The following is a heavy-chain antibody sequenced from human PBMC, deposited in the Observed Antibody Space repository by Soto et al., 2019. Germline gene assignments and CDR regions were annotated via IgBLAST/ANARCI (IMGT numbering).Heavy chain of an antibody. D-gene: IGHD2-2*01. CDR1: GGSLSGYY. CDR3: ATRVTMQYYFAY. J-gene: IGHJ4*02. Sequence: QVQLQHWGAGLLKPSETLSRTCAVYGGSLSGYYWSWIRQPPGKGLGWIGEVNDSGSTNYNPSSKSRVTISADSPKNQFSLRLTSVTAADTAVYYRATRVTMQYYFAYWGQGTLVPVFS. V-gene: IGHV4-34*01. CDR2: VNDSGST.